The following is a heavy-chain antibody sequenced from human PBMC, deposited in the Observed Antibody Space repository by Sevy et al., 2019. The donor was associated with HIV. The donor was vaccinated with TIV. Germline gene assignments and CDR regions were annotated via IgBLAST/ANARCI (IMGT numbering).Heavy chain of an antibody. J-gene: IGHJ6*02. CDR1: GFTFSDYY. Sequence: GGSLRLSCAASGFTFSDYYMSWIRQAPGKGLEWISYISGSDSTIYYADSVKGRFTISRDNARNSLYLQMNSLRAEDTAVYYCASDHVKDGDVGDYYYYAFDVWGQGTTVTVSS. CDR3: ASDHVKDGDVGDYYYYAFDV. CDR2: ISGSDSTI. D-gene: IGHD4-17*01. V-gene: IGHV3-11*01.